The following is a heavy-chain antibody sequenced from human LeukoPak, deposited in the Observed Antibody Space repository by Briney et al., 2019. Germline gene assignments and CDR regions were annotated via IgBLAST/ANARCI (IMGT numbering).Heavy chain of an antibody. CDR3: AKVGRAVTGRLDRNYFDY. CDR1: GFTFSSYA. V-gene: IGHV3-23*01. D-gene: IGHD6-19*01. J-gene: IGHJ4*02. Sequence: QPGGSLRLSCAASGFTFSSYAMSWVRQAPGTGLEWVSGVSDSGGSTYYADSVKGRFTISRDNSKNTLYLQMNSLRAEDTAVYYCAKVGRAVTGRLDRNYFDYWGQGTLVTVSS. CDR2: VSDSGGST.